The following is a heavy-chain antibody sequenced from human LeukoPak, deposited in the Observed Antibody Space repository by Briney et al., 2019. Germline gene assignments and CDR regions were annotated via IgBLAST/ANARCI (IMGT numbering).Heavy chain of an antibody. CDR3: ASDLSGPSLY. J-gene: IGHJ4*02. Sequence: GGPLRLSCVVSGFTFSNYWMSWVRQAPGKGLEWVINIRPDGGEKYFVDSERGRFTISRDNAKNSLYLQMNNLRAEDTAVYYCASDLSGPSLYWGQGTLVTVSS. CDR1: GFTFSNYW. D-gene: IGHD2-15*01. CDR2: IRPDGGEK. V-gene: IGHV3-7*01.